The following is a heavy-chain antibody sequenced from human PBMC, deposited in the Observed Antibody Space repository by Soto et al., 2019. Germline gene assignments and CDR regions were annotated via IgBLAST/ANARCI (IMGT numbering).Heavy chain of an antibody. Sequence: GGSLRLSCEASGFTFSSYAMSWVRPAPGKGLEWVSVISGSVGTTYYADSVKGRFTISRDNSKNTLYLQMNNLRAEDTAVYYCAKDHLFSGWTSGGYFDYWGQGALVTVSS. CDR2: ISGSVGTT. V-gene: IGHV3-23*01. CDR1: GFTFSSYA. CDR3: AKDHLFSGWTSGGYFDY. D-gene: IGHD6-19*01. J-gene: IGHJ4*02.